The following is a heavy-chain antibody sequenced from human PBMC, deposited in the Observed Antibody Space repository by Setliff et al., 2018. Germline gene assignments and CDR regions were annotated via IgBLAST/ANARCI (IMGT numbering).Heavy chain of an antibody. V-gene: IGHV4-34*01. CDR2: INHSGST. Sequence: SETLSLTCAVYGGSLSGYYWSWIRQPPGKGLEWIGEINHSGSTNYNPSLKSRVTISVDTSKNQFSLKLSSVTAADTAVYYCARGGRISYRPSSSWYILDYWGQGTLVTVSS. CDR1: GGSLSGYY. CDR3: ARGGRISYRPSSSWYILDY. D-gene: IGHD6-13*01. J-gene: IGHJ4*02.